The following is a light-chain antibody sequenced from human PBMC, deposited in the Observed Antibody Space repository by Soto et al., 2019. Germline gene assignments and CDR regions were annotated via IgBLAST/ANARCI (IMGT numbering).Light chain of an antibody. J-gene: IGKJ1*01. CDR1: QSVLYSSNNKNY. V-gene: IGKV4-1*01. CDR2: WAS. Sequence: DIVMTQSPDSLAVSLGERATINCKSSQSVLYSSNNKNYLAWYQQKPGQPPKLLIYWASTRESGVPDRFSGSGSGTDFTLTISSMQDEDVAVYYCQQYDRTPCTFGQGTKVEIK. CDR3: QQYDRTPCT.